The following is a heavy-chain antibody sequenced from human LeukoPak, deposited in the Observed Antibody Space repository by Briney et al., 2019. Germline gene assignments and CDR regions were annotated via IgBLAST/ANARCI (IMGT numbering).Heavy chain of an antibody. D-gene: IGHD1-26*01. J-gene: IGHJ4*02. Sequence: PSETLSLTCTVSGASISSYYWSWIRQPAGKGLEWIGRIYTSGSTNYNPSLKSRVTMSVDTSQNHFSLKLSSVTAADTAVFYCARDREGGSYWSGFDYWGQGTLVTVSS. CDR3: ARDREGGSYWSGFDY. CDR2: IYTSGST. V-gene: IGHV4-4*07. CDR1: GASISSYY.